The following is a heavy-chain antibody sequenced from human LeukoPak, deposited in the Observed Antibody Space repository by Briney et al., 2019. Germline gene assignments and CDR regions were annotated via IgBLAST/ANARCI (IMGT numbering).Heavy chain of an antibody. CDR3: AGSGSYYYYYMDV. D-gene: IGHD1-26*01. CDR2: IYHSGST. CDR1: GYSISSGYY. J-gene: IGHJ6*03. Sequence: PSETLFLTCTVSGYSISSGYYWGWIRQPPGKGLEWIGSIYHSGSTYYNPSLKSRVTISVDTSKNQFSLKLSSVTAADTAVYYCAGSGSYYYYYMDVWGKGTTVTISS. V-gene: IGHV4-38-2*02.